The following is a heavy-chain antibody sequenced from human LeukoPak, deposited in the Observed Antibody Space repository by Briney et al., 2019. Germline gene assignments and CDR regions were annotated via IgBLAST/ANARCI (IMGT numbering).Heavy chain of an antibody. CDR2: INKNGGDQ. Sequence: GGSLRLSCAASGFSFSSFWMTWVRQAPGKGLEWVANINKNGGDQYYGDSVKGRFTISRDNSKNTVYLQMNSLRDEDTAVYFCAKEESNFWSGYPDYWGQGTLVTASS. CDR3: AKEESNFWSGYPDY. J-gene: IGHJ4*02. CDR1: GFSFSSFW. D-gene: IGHD3-3*01. V-gene: IGHV3-7*01.